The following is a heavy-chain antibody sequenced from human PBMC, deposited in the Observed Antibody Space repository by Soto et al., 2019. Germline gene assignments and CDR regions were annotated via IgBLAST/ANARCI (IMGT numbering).Heavy chain of an antibody. V-gene: IGHV3-33*01. D-gene: IGHD1-26*01. CDR1: GFIFRDYG. CDR3: ARDASWHLLRSYFDS. Sequence: QVQLVDSGGGVVQPGRSLRLSCAASGFIFRDYGMHWVRQPPGKGLEWVATIKYDGSQQYYADSVKGRFTISRDNSKNTQVLQTNSLTTDDMAVYYCARDASWHLLRSYFDSWGQGTLVTVSS. CDR2: IKYDGSQQ. J-gene: IGHJ4*02.